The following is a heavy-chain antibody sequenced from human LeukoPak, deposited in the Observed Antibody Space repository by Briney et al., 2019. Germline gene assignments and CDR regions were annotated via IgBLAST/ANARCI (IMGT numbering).Heavy chain of an antibody. V-gene: IGHV3-23*01. CDR2: ISNSGGNT. D-gene: IGHD2-15*01. J-gene: IGHJ4*02. Sequence: GGSLRLSCAASGFTFSSYAMSWVRQAPGKGLEWVSVISNSGGNTYYADPVKGRFTISRDNSKNTLYLQMNSLRAEDTAVYYCAKDSGGGVNSPINYWGQGTLVTVSS. CDR1: GFTFSSYA. CDR3: AKDSGGGVNSPINY.